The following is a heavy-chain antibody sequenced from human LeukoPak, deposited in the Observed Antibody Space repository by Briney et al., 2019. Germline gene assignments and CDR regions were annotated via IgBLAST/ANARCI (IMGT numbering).Heavy chain of an antibody. CDR1: GGSISSSSYY. V-gene: IGHV4-39*01. J-gene: IGHJ4*02. CDR2: IYYSGST. Sequence: SETLSLTCTVSGGSISSSSYYWGWIRQPPGKGLEWIGSIYYSGSTYYNPSLKSRVTISVDTSKNQFSLKLSSVTAADTAVYYCARRGERWLQNLYYFDYWGQGTLVTVSS. D-gene: IGHD5-24*01. CDR3: ARRGERWLQNLYYFDY.